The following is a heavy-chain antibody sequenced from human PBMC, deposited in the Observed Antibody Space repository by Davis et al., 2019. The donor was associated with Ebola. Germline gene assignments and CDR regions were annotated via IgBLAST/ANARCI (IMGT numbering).Heavy chain of an antibody. J-gene: IGHJ4*02. D-gene: IGHD3-3*01. CDR3: ARAGYYRFDY. V-gene: IGHV3-23*01. Sequence: GESLKISCAASGFTFSSYAMSWVRQAPGKGLEWVSAIVGSGGSTYYADSVKGRFTISRDNSKNTLYLQMNSLRAEDTAVYYCARAGYYRFDYWGQGILVTVSS. CDR2: IVGSGGST. CDR1: GFTFSSYA.